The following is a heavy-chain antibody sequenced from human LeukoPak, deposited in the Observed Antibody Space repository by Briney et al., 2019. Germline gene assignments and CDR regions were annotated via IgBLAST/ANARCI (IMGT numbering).Heavy chain of an antibody. D-gene: IGHD3-10*01. Sequence: GASVKVSCKASGDTFNNYGLSWVRQAPGQGLEWMGWISGYNGYTRYAQKVEGRVTMTTDTSTSTAYMELRSLRSDDTAVYYCARSGHRRYYYASGPDYWGQGTLVTVSS. CDR2: ISGYNGYT. J-gene: IGHJ4*02. CDR1: GDTFNNYG. CDR3: ARSGHRRYYYASGPDY. V-gene: IGHV1-18*01.